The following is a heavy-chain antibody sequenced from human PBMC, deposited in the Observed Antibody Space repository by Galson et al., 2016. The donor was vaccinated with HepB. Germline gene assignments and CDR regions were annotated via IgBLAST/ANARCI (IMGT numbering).Heavy chain of an antibody. Sequence: SLRLSCAASGFTFSNYAMNWVRQAPGKGLEWVSLSSVTGGSTYYGDSVKGRFTISRDNSKNTLFLQMTSLRVEDTAVYYCAEDLDSSAWEYEHWFDPWGQGTPVIVSS. CDR3: AEDLDSSAWEYEHWFDP. CDR1: GFTFSNYA. J-gene: IGHJ5*02. V-gene: IGHV3-23*01. D-gene: IGHD3-22*01. CDR2: SSVTGGST.